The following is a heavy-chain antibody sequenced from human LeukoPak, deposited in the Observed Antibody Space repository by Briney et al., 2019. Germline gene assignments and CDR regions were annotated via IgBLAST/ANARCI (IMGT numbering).Heavy chain of an antibody. D-gene: IGHD2-21*01. V-gene: IGHV1-2*02. CDR1: GYSFTDYY. Sequence: ASVKVSCKPSGYSFTDYYMHWVRQAPGQGLEWMGWINPDSGGTSSAQKFQGRVTMTRDTSMTTVYMEVSWLTSDDTAIYYCARADRLDGGPYLIGPWGQGTLVTVSS. CDR3: ARADRLDGGPYLIGP. J-gene: IGHJ5*02. CDR2: INPDSGGT.